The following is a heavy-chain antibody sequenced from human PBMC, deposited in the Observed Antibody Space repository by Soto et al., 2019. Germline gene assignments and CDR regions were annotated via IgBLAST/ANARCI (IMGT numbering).Heavy chain of an antibody. CDR2: IYPGDSDT. V-gene: IGHV5-51*01. D-gene: IGHD3-10*01. CDR3: ARSPAPITMVRGAPHYYYYYYGMDV. CDR1: GYSFTSYW. Sequence: GESLKISCKGSGYSFTSYWIGWVRQMPGKGLEWMGIIYPGDSDTRYSPSFQGQVTISADQSISTAYLQWSSLKASDTAMYYCARSPAPITMVRGAPHYYYYYYGMDVWGQGTTVTVSS. J-gene: IGHJ6*02.